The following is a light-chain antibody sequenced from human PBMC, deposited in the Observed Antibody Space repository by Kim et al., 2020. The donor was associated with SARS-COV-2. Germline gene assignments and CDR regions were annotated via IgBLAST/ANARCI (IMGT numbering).Light chain of an antibody. CDR3: QNSDSAPYT. J-gene: IGKJ2*01. V-gene: IGKV1-27*01. CDR1: QHITMY. Sequence: SASVGNRVTVAGRASQHITMYLAWYKQKPGKLPKLIIYATSALHSGVPARFSGSGSGTDFTLTISSLQPKDVATYYCQNSDSAPYTFGQGTKLEI. CDR2: ATS.